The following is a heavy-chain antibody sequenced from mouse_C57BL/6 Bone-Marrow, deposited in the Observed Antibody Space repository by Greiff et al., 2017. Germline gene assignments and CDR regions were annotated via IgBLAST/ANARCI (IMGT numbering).Heavy chain of an antibody. D-gene: IGHD1-1*01. CDR3: ARDYGRGCWYFDV. Sequence: QVQLQQSGPELVKPGASVKISCKASGYAFSSSWMNWVKQRPGKGLEWIGRIYPGDGDTNYNGKFKGKATLTADKSSSTAYMQLSSLTSEDSAVYFCARDYGRGCWYFDVWGTGTTVTVSS. V-gene: IGHV1-82*01. CDR2: IYPGDGDT. CDR1: GYAFSSSW. J-gene: IGHJ1*03.